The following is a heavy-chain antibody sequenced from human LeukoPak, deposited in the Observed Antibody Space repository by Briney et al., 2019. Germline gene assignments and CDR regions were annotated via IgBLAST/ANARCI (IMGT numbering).Heavy chain of an antibody. V-gene: IGHV3-48*03. D-gene: IGHD3-10*01. CDR2: ISSSGKTK. Sequence: GGSLRLSCAASGFTLSGYEMNWVRQAPGKGLEWVSYISSSGKTKFYADSVKGRFTISRDNAKNSLYLQMNSLRAEDTAVYYCAREMVRPDYYYGMDVWGQGTTVTVSS. CDR1: GFTLSGYE. J-gene: IGHJ6*02. CDR3: AREMVRPDYYYGMDV.